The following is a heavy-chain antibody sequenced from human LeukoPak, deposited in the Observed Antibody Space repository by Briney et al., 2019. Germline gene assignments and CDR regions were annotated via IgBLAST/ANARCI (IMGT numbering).Heavy chain of an antibody. CDR2: ISSSSSYI. V-gene: IGHV3-21*01. CDR3: ARWNDFWSGYYFDY. D-gene: IGHD3-3*01. J-gene: IGHJ4*02. Sequence: GGSLRLSCAASGFTFSSYSMNWVRQAPGKGLDWVSSISSSSSYIYYADSVKGRFTISRDNAKNSLYLQMNSLRAEDTAVYYCARWNDFWSGYYFDYWGQGTLVTVSS. CDR1: GFTFSSYS.